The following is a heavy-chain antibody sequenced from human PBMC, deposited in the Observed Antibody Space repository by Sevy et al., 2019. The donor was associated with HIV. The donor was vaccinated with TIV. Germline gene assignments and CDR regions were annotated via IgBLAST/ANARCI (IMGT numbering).Heavy chain of an antibody. J-gene: IGHJ4*02. CDR2: INHSGST. CDR1: GYSISSGYY. CDR3: ARTDYYGSGTYYTLAFFDY. Sequence: KQSQILSLTCTVSGYSISSGYYWGWIRQPPGKGLEWIGSINHSGSTSCNPSLKSRVTISIDTSKNQFSLKLSSVTAADTAVYYCARTDYYGSGTYYTLAFFDYWGRGTLVTVSS. V-gene: IGHV4-38-2*02. D-gene: IGHD3-10*01.